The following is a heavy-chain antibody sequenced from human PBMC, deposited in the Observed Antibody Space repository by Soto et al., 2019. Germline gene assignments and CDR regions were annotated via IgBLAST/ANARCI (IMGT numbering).Heavy chain of an antibody. CDR2: TYPGGTT. V-gene: IGHV3-66*01. Sequence: EVQLVESGGDLVQPGGSLRLSCAASGFTVSNNFMSWVRQAPGKGLEWVSVTYPGGTTYYADSVKGRFAISRDNSKNTLYLQMSSLGAEDTAVYYGAKEMRTTAARDAFDIWGQGTMVTVSS. D-gene: IGHD1-1*01. CDR3: AKEMRTTAARDAFDI. J-gene: IGHJ3*02. CDR1: GFTVSNNF.